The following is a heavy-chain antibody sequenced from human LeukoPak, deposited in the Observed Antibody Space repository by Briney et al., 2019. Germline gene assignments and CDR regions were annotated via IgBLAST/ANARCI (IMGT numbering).Heavy chain of an antibody. J-gene: IGHJ4*02. CDR1: GFTFSSYA. CDR3: ARDVGHCSGGSCYDAEYYFDY. D-gene: IGHD2-15*01. V-gene: IGHV3-30-3*01. CDR2: ISYDGSNK. Sequence: GRSLRLSCAASGFTFSSYAMHWVRQAPGKGLEWVAVISYDGSNKYYADSVKGRFTISRDNSKNTLYLQMNSLRAEDTAVYYCARDVGHCSGGSCYDAEYYFDYWGQGTLVTVSS.